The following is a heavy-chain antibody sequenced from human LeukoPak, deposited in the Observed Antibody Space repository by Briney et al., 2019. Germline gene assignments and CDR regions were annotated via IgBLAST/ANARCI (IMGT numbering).Heavy chain of an antibody. D-gene: IGHD2-2*01. Sequence: SETLSLTCTVSGVSVSSSSYYWGWIRQPPGKGLEWIGSIYYSASTYYNPSLKSRVTISVDTSKNQFSLKLSSVTAADTAVYYCARQGGYCSSTSCPFDYWGQGTLVTVSS. J-gene: IGHJ4*02. CDR1: GVSVSSSSYY. CDR3: ARQGGYCSSTSCPFDY. V-gene: IGHV4-39*01. CDR2: IYYSAST.